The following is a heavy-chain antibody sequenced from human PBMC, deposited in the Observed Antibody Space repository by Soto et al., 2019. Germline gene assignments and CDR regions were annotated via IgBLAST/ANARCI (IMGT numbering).Heavy chain of an antibody. J-gene: IGHJ4*02. CDR2: TWYDGSRE. CDR3: ARDQLDRLKPRETRYFDF. V-gene: IGHV3-33*01. Sequence: QMQLVESGGGVVQPGRSLRLSCAASGFTLSTYGMHWVRQAPGKGLEWVAVTWYDGSREFYADSVKGRFTISRDNSQNTLYLQMNSVRVDDTAIYYCARDQLDRLKPRETRYFDFWLRGTLVTVSS. CDR1: GFTLSTYG. D-gene: IGHD6-13*01.